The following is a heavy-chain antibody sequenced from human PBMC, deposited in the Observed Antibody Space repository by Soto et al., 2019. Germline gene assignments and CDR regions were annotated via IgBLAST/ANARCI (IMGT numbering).Heavy chain of an antibody. Sequence: QVQLVESGGGLVKPGGSLRLSCAASGFTFSDYYMTWIRQAPGKGLEWVSYITSSGSTIYYADSVKGRFTISRDNAKNSLYLQMNSLTAEDTAVYYCARDRYYYDSSAYYPSYYYGMDVWGQGTTVTVSS. CDR3: ARDRYYYDSSAYYPSYYYGMDV. CDR1: GFTFSDYY. J-gene: IGHJ6*02. D-gene: IGHD3-22*01. CDR2: ITSSGSTI. V-gene: IGHV3-11*01.